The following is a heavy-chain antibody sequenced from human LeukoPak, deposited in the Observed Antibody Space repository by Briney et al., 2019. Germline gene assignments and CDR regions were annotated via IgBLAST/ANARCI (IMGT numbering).Heavy chain of an antibody. V-gene: IGHV3-7*01. CDR1: GFTFSSYW. Sequence: GGSLRLPCAASGFTFSSYWMSWVRQAPGKGLEWVANIKQDGSEKYYVDSVKGRFTISRDNAKNSLYLQMNSLRAEDTAVYYCARGGGRSGYYSDYWGQGTLVTVSS. D-gene: IGHD3-22*01. CDR3: ARGGGRSGYYSDY. J-gene: IGHJ4*02. CDR2: IKQDGSEK.